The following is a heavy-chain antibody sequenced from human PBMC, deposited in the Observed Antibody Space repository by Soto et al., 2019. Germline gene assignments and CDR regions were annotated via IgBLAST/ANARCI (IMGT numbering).Heavy chain of an antibody. V-gene: IGHV1-69*06. J-gene: IGHJ4*02. CDR1: GGIFSTYA. D-gene: IGHD3-10*01. CDR3: ARDRDDYDSGFYYDRLDF. Sequence: QVQLVQAGAEVKKPGSSVKVSCKASGGIFSTYAISWLRQAPGQGLEWMGGIIPIFGTPNYAQRFQGRVTITADKLTSTAFMYLSRRRAEETAVYYCARDRDDYDSGFYYDRLDFWGQGTQVSVSS. CDR2: IIPIFGTP.